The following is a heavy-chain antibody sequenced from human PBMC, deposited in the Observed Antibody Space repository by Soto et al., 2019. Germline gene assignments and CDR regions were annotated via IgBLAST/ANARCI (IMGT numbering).Heavy chain of an antibody. D-gene: IGHD2-2*01. V-gene: IGHV3-23*01. Sequence: EVQLLESGGGFVEPGWSLRLSCAASGFTFSNYPMTWVRQAPGKGLEWVSSTSGSGGSTYYADSVKGRFTISRDNSKNTLYLQMNSLRAEHTAVYYCAKEQTHSQADTSSIFDYWGQGTLVTVSS. CDR2: TSGSGGST. J-gene: IGHJ4*02. CDR1: GFTFSNYP. CDR3: AKEQTHSQADTSSIFDY.